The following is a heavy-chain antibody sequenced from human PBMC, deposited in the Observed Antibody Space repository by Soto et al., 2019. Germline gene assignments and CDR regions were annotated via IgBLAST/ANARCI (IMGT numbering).Heavy chain of an antibody. D-gene: IGHD6-13*01. J-gene: IGHJ4*02. CDR3: ANRMYSTRWYYLDY. Sequence: EMQLLESGGGLVQAGGSLRLSCAASGFTVSSYALNWVLQAPGKGLEWVSGISASTYYADSVKGRFTISIDTSKNTLYLQMNSLRAEDTAIYFCANRMYSTRWYYLDYWGQGTLFTVSS. CDR2: ISAST. CDR1: GFTVSSYA. V-gene: IGHV3-23*01.